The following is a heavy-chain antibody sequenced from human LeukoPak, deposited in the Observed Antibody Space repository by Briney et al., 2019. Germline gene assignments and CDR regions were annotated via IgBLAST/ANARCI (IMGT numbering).Heavy chain of an antibody. V-gene: IGHV4-34*01. CDR2: INHSGST. CDR1: GGSFSSYS. D-gene: IGHD2-2*01. J-gene: IGHJ4*02. CDR3: ARGPTYCTSASCCFNY. Sequence: SETLSLTCAVYGGSFSSYSWSRIRQPPGKGLEWIGEINHSGSTNYIPSLKSRVTISVDTSKNQFSLKLSSVTAADTAVYYCARGPTYCTSASCCFNYWGQGTLVTVSS.